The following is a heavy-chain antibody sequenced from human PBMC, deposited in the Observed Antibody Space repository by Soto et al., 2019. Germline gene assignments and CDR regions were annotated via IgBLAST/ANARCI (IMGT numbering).Heavy chain of an antibody. CDR2: INAGNGNT. V-gene: IGHV1-3*01. CDR1: GYTFTSYA. D-gene: IGHD2-15*01. Sequence: QVQLVQSGAEVKKPGASVKVSCKASGYTFTSYAMHWVRQAPGQRLEWMGWINAGNGNTKYSQKFQGRVTITRDTSASXXYXEXXSLRSEDTAVYYCARGGGYCSGGSCLHYYYYGMDVWGQGTTVTVSS. CDR3: ARGGGYCSGGSCLHYYYYGMDV. J-gene: IGHJ6*02.